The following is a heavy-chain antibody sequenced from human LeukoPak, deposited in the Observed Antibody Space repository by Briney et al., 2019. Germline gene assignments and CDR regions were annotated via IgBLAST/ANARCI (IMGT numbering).Heavy chain of an antibody. CDR2: IKQDGSET. CDR1: GFTFSSAW. J-gene: IGHJ6*02. CDR3: ARVKDELSYYGMDV. Sequence: PGGSLRLSCAASGFTFSSAWMSWVRQAPGKGLEWVARIKQDGSETTYVDSVKGRFTISRDNAKNTLYLQMNSLRAEDTAVYYCARVKDELSYYGMDVGGQGTTVTVSS. D-gene: IGHD3-10*01. V-gene: IGHV3-7*01.